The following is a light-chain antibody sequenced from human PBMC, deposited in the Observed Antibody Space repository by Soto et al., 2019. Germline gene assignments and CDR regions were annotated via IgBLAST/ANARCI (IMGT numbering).Light chain of an antibody. V-gene: IGKV3-20*01. CDR1: QSISTS. J-gene: IGKJ4*01. Sequence: IVLAQSPGTLSFSPGERATLSCRASQSISTSLAWFQQIPGQAPRLLIYGASSRGTGIPDRFSGSGSGTDFTLTISRLEPEDFAVYYCHQYGTSPLTFGGGTKVDIK. CDR3: HQYGTSPLT. CDR2: GAS.